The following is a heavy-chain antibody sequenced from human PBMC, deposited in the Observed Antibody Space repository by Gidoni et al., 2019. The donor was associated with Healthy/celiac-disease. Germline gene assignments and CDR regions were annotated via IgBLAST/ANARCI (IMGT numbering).Heavy chain of an antibody. Sequence: EVQLLESGGGLVQPGGSLRLSCAASGFTFSSYAMSWVRQAPGKGLEWVSAISGRGGRTYYADSVKGRFTISRDNSKNTLYLQMNSLRAEDTAVYYCAKDGHRIAAAGSPFDYWGQGTLVTVSS. V-gene: IGHV3-23*01. CDR2: ISGRGGRT. CDR1: GFTFSSYA. J-gene: IGHJ4*02. CDR3: AKDGHRIAAAGSPFDY. D-gene: IGHD6-13*01.